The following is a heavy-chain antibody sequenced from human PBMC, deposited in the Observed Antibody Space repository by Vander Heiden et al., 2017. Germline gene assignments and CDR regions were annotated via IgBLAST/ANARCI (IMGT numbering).Heavy chain of an antibody. CDR2: IHHSGNT. V-gene: IGHV4-34*01. Sequence: QVQLQQRGAGLLKPPQTLSLTCTVYGGSISDYYWSWVRQPPGKGLEWIGEIHHSGNTNYNPSLKSRVTISIDTSKNQFSLKLSSVTAADTAVYYCARPGGSSSWYVYWGQGTLVTVSS. D-gene: IGHD6-13*01. CDR1: GGSISDYY. J-gene: IGHJ4*02. CDR3: ARPGGSSSWYVY.